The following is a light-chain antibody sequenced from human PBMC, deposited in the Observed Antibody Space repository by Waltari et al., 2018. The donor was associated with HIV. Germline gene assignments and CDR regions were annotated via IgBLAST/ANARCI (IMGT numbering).Light chain of an antibody. CDR1: QDVRTY. Sequence: IRLTQSPSSLSASIGDKVILTCRASQDVRTYLACYRQKPGCGTELIISGSYTLQRGLPSRFRGGGSGTIFTLTINDLQSEDFGLYYCQQYYSVPPTFGEGTRVEI. CDR2: GSY. J-gene: IGKJ1*01. CDR3: QQYYSVPPT. V-gene: IGKV1-8*01.